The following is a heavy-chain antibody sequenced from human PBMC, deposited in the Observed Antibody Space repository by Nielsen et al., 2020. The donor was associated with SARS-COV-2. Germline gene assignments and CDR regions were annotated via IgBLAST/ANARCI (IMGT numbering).Heavy chain of an antibody. J-gene: IGHJ4*02. Sequence: GESLKISCAASGFTFSSYAMSWVRQAPGKGLEWVSAISGSGGSTYYADSVKGRFTISRDNAKNSLYLQMNSLRDEDTAVYYCASLYYDYVWGSYPIDYWGQGTLVTVSS. V-gene: IGHV3-23*01. CDR1: GFTFSSYA. CDR3: ASLYYDYVWGSYPIDY. CDR2: ISGSGGST. D-gene: IGHD3-16*02.